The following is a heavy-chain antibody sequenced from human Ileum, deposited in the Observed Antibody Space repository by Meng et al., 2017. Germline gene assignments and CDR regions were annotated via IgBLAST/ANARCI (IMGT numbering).Heavy chain of an antibody. CDR1: EFTFSSNA. CDR2: ISYDGSHK. Sequence: VEMVESGGGVVQPGGSLRISCPASEFTFSSNAMHWVRQAPGKGLEWVAGISYDGSHKFYADSVKGRFAISRDNSENTLFLQMSGLRADDTALYYCTRDYNDGSGRFDIWGQGTLVTVSS. J-gene: IGHJ4*02. V-gene: IGHV3-30*15. D-gene: IGHD3-22*01. CDR3: TRDYNDGSGRFDI.